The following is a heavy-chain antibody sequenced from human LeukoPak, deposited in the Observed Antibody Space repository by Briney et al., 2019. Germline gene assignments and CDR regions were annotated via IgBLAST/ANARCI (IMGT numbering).Heavy chain of an antibody. Sequence: SCKASGFTFSSYGMHWVRQAPGKGLEWVAVISYDGSNKYYADSVKGRFTISRDNSKNTLYLQMNSLRAEDTAVYYCARPDCSGGSCYWVWLDYWGQGTLVTVSS. D-gene: IGHD2-15*01. CDR3: ARPDCSGGSCYWVWLDY. CDR2: ISYDGSNK. CDR1: GFTFSSYG. V-gene: IGHV3-30*03. J-gene: IGHJ4*02.